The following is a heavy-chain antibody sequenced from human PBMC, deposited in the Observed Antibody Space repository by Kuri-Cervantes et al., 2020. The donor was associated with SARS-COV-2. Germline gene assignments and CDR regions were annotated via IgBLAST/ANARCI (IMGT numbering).Heavy chain of an antibody. CDR2: INSISSNI. J-gene: IGHJ4*02. Sequence: GGSLRLSCAVSGFTFSNYGMNWVRQAPGKGLEWVAHINSISSNIGYADSVKGRFTISRDNAKNSLYLQMNSLRAEDTALYYCARDKDGIEEFDYWGQGTLVTVSS. CDR3: ARDKDGIEEFDY. V-gene: IGHV3-48*04. D-gene: IGHD5-24*01. CDR1: GFTFSNYG.